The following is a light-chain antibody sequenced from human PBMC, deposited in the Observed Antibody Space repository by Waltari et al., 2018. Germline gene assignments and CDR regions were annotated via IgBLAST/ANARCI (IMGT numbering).Light chain of an antibody. Sequence: SALTQPPSASGSPGQSTTISCPGISTDVEGYDPVFWYQQHPGTAPKLLIYEVTTRPSGVLDVFSSSKSGTTSSLAVSEVQADDEADCYGSSYAGGSGLMVGGGTKLTVL. CDR3: SSYAGGSGLM. CDR1: STDVEGYDP. CDR2: EVT. V-gene: IGLV2-8*01. J-gene: IGLJ2*01.